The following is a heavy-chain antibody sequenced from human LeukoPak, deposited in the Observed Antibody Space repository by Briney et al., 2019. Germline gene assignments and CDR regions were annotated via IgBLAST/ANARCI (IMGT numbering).Heavy chain of an antibody. CDR2: INHSGST. Sequence: SETLSLTCAVYGGSFSGYYWSWIRQPPGRGLEWIGEINHSGSTNYNPSLKSRVTISVDTSKNQFSLKLSSVTAADTAVYYCATQTLRSWFDPWGQGTLVTVSS. CDR1: GGSFSGYY. V-gene: IGHV4-34*01. D-gene: IGHD3-16*01. CDR3: ATQTLRSWFDP. J-gene: IGHJ5*02.